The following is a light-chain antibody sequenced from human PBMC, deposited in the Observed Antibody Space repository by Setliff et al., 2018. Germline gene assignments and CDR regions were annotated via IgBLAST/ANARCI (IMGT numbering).Light chain of an antibody. CDR1: SSNIGAGYD. V-gene: IGLV1-40*01. Sequence: QSVLTQPPSVSGAPGQRVTISCTGSSSNIGAGYDVHWYQQLPGTAPKLLIYGNSNRPSGVPDRFSGSKSGTSASLATTGLQAEDEADYYCQSYDSSLSEIFGTGTRAPS. CDR3: QSYDSSLSEI. CDR2: GNS. J-gene: IGLJ1*01.